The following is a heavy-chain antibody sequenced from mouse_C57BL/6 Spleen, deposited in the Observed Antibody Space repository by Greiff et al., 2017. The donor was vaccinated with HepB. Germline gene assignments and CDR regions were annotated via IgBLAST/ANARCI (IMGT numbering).Heavy chain of an antibody. CDR3: TSYDYDVAWFAY. J-gene: IGHJ3*01. Sequence: EVQLQQSGAELVRPGALVKLSCTASGFNIKDYYMHWVKQRPEQGLEWIGRIDPEDGDTEYAPKFQGKATMTTDTSSNTAYLQLSSLTSEDTAVYYCTSYDYDVAWFAYWGQGTLVTVSA. D-gene: IGHD2-4*01. V-gene: IGHV14-1*01. CDR2: IDPEDGDT. CDR1: GFNIKDYY.